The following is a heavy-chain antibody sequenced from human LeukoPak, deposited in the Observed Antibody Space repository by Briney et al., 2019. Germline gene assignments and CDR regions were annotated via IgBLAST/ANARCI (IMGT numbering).Heavy chain of an antibody. CDR1: GGSISNDGYS. J-gene: IGHJ4*02. V-gene: IGHV4-30-2*01. CDR2: VYHSGST. Sequence: SETLSLTCAVSGGSISNDGYSWSWIRQPPGEGLEWIGYVYHSGSTYYNPSLKSRVTISVDTPKNQFSLKLSSVAAADTAVYYCARGLIAAAGAPDYWGQGTLVTVSS. CDR3: ARGLIAAAGAPDY. D-gene: IGHD6-13*01.